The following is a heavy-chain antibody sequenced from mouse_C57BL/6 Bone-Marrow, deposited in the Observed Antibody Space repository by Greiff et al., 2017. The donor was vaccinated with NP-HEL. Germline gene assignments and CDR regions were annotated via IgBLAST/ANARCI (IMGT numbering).Heavy chain of an antibody. D-gene: IGHD1-1*01. CDR3: AREDYGTWYFGV. CDR1: GYTFTSYG. CDR2: IYPRSGNT. V-gene: IGHV1-81*01. Sequence: QVQLQQSGAELARPGASVKLSCKASGYTFTSYGISWVKQRTGQGLEWIGEIYPRSGNTYYNEKFKGKATLTADKSSSTAYMELRSLTSEDSAVYFCAREDYGTWYFGVWGTGTTVTVSS. J-gene: IGHJ1*03.